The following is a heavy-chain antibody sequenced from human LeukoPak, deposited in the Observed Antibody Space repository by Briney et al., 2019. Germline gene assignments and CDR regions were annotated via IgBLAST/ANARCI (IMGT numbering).Heavy chain of an antibody. D-gene: IGHD2-15*01. V-gene: IGHV4-59*01. J-gene: IGHJ4*02. CDR1: GGSISNYY. CDR2: IYSSGST. CDR3: ARGWRHDY. Sequence: PSETLSLTCTVSGGSISNYYWSWTRQPPGKGLEWIGHIYSSGSTSYNPSLKSRVTISVDTSKNQVSLTVNSVTSADTAVYYCARGWRHDYWGQGTLVTVSS.